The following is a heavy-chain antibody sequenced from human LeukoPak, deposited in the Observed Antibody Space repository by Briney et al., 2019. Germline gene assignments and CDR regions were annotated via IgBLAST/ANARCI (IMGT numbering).Heavy chain of an antibody. J-gene: IGHJ5*02. CDR1: GYPISSGSY. V-gene: IGHV4-38-2*01. Sequence: KTWETLSLTCAVSGYPISSGSYGGCLRPPPGKGVGWIGSICHSGSTSYKPSLKSRFPISVDTSKNTFSLQLSSVTAADTAVYYCARLTERRVPYIGYERYWFDPWGQGTLVTVSS. CDR2: ICHSGST. CDR3: ARLTERRVPYIGYERYWFDP. D-gene: IGHD5-12*01.